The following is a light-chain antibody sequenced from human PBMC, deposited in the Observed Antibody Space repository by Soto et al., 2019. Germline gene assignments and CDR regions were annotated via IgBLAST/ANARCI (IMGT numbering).Light chain of an antibody. CDR3: QQYGNSPFT. J-gene: IGKJ3*01. CDR1: QSLSDSQ. Sequence: PGERAILSCRASQSLSDSQLVWYQQKPGQAPRLLFSGTSRRATGIPDRFSGSGSGTDFTLTISRLEPEDFAVYYCQQYGNSPFTFGPGTTVDFK. V-gene: IGKV3-20*01. CDR2: GTS.